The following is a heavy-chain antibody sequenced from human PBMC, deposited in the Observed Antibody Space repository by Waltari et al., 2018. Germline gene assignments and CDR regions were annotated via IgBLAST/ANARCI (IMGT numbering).Heavy chain of an antibody. Sequence: QVQLQESSPGLVKPSETLSLTCTVSGGSISSSSYYWGWIRQPPGKGLEWIGSIYYSGSTYYNPSLKSRVTISVDTSKNQFSLKLSSVTAADTAVYYCARDSKVATIEGYWGQGTLVTVSS. J-gene: IGHJ4*02. CDR3: ARDSKVATIEGY. D-gene: IGHD5-12*01. CDR2: IYYSGST. CDR1: GGSISSSSYY. V-gene: IGHV4-39*07.